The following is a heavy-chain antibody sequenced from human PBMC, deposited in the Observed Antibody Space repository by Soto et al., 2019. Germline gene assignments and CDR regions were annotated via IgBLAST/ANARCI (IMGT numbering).Heavy chain of an antibody. CDR2: INAGNGKT. CDR1: GGTFSNYS. J-gene: IGHJ2*01. Sequence: ASVKVSCKASGGTFSNYSISWVRQAPGQGLEWMGWINAGNGKTKYSQKFQGRVTITRDTSASTAYMELGSLRSEDTAVYYCARDRYYHDGSGLYWYFDLWGRGTLVTVS. CDR3: ARDRYYHDGSGLYWYFDL. V-gene: IGHV1-3*01. D-gene: IGHD3-22*01.